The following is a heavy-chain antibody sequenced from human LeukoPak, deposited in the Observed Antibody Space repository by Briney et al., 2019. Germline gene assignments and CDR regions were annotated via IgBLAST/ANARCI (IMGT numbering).Heavy chain of an antibody. V-gene: IGHV3-23*01. D-gene: IGHD2-2*01. CDR3: AKLFVVVPAGPVPYFDY. CDR1: GYTFSSYA. CDR2: ISGSGGNT. J-gene: IGHJ4*02. Sequence: PGGSVRLSYAASGYTFSSYAMSWVRQAPGKGLECVSAISGSGGNTYYADTVKGLFTISRDNTKKTLYLQMNSLRAEDTAVYYCAKLFVVVPAGPVPYFDYWRQGTLVTVSS.